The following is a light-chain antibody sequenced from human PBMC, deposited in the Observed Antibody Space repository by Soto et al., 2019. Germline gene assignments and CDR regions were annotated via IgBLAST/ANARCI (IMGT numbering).Light chain of an antibody. J-gene: IGKJ5*01. V-gene: IGKV3D-15*01. CDR2: DAS. Sequence: EIVLTQSPGTLSLSPGERATLSCRASQSVSSSYLAWYQQKPGQAPRLLIYDASNRATGIPARFSGSGSGTEFTLTISSLQSEDFAVYYCQQYNNWPPITFGQGTRLEIK. CDR3: QQYNNWPPIT. CDR1: QSVSSSY.